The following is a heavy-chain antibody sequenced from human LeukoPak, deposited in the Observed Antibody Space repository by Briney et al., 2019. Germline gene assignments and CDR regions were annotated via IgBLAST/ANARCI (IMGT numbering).Heavy chain of an antibody. Sequence: SETLSLTCTVSGGSISSNYWSWIRQPPGQGLERIGFMYYIGSTKYNPSLKSPVTIAVDTSKNHSSLELCSVTASDTSVYYCGRRLPQAHYGMDGWGQGTTVTVSS. CDR3: GRRLPQAHYGMDG. V-gene: IGHV4-59*08. J-gene: IGHJ6*02. CDR1: GGSISSNY. CDR2: MYYIGST.